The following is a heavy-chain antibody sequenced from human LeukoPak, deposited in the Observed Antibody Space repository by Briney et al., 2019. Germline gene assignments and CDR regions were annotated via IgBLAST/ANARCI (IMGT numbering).Heavy chain of an antibody. D-gene: IGHD6-13*01. V-gene: IGHV3-9*01. CDR3: ARERLAAAGTRWFDP. CDR1: GFNFDDYA. J-gene: IGHJ5*02. Sequence: PGRSLRLSCVVSGFNFDDYAMHWVRQAPGKGLEWVSSISWNRGSIGYADSVKGRFTISRDNAKNSLYLQMNSLRAEDTAVYYCARERLAAAGTRWFDPWGQGTLVTVSS. CDR2: ISWNRGSI.